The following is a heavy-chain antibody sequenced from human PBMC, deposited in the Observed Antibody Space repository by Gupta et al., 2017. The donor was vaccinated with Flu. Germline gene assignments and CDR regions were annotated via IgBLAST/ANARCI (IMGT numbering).Heavy chain of an antibody. V-gene: IGHV3-7*01. Sequence: KGLEWVANIKHHGSENNYVDSVKGRFTISRDNAKNSLYLQMNSLRAEDTAVYYCARDSTRGDILTGYFDALDIWGQGTVVTVSS. CDR3: ARDSTRGDILTGYFDALDI. D-gene: IGHD3-9*01. CDR2: IKHHGSEN. J-gene: IGHJ3*02.